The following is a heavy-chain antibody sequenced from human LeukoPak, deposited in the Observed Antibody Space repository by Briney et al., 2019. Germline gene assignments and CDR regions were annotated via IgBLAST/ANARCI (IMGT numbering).Heavy chain of an antibody. CDR3: VRKGRTTAGRGWFDP. V-gene: IGHV1-8*01. CDR2: MNPKSGNT. CDR1: GYNFTNYD. Sequence: GASVKVSCKTSGYNFTNYDIFWVRQATGQGLEWMGWMNPKSGNTGYAQKFQGRVSMTGNTSTDAAYMELSSLRSDDTAVYYCVRKGRTTAGRGWFDPWGQGTLVTVSS. D-gene: IGHD6-25*01. J-gene: IGHJ5*02.